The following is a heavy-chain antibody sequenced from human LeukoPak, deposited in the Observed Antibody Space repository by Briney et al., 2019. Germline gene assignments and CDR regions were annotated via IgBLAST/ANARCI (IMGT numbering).Heavy chain of an antibody. CDR1: GFTFTDHY. J-gene: IGHJ4*02. CDR3: VREGEGPLSKDFDY. V-gene: IGHV1-2*02. Sequence: GASVKVSCKSSGFTFTDHYIHWVRQGPGRGLEWMGYIGPHSTITSSPQEFQGRVTMTRDASMSTAYMELTRLTSDDTAVYYCVREGEGPLSKDFDYWGQGTLVTVSS. CDR2: IGPHSTIT. D-gene: IGHD2/OR15-2a*01.